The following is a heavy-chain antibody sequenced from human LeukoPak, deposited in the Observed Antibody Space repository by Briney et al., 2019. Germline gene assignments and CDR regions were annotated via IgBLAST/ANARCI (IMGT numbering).Heavy chain of an antibody. CDR1: GFTFSNYG. CDR3: ARDLNCFDY. V-gene: IGHV3-33*01. CDR2: ILYDGSNE. J-gene: IGHJ4*02. Sequence: PGGSLRLSCAASGFTFSNYGMHWVRQAPGKGLEWVALILYDGSNEYYAESVKGRFTISRDSSENTLYLQMNSLRAEDTAVYYCARDLNCFDYWGQGTLVTVSS.